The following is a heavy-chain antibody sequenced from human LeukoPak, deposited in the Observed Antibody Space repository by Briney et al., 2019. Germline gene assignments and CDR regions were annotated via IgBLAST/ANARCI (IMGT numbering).Heavy chain of an antibody. CDR2: IIPIFGTS. CDR1: GGTFSSYA. D-gene: IGHD5/OR15-5a*01. V-gene: IGHV1-69*13. Sequence: SVKVSCKASGGTFSSYAISWVRQAPGQGLEWMGGIIPIFGTSTYAQKFQGRVTITADESTNTAYMELSSLRPEDTAVYYCAREVPTVIVSATPNYGLAVWGQGTTVTVSS. CDR3: AREVPTVIVSATPNYGLAV. J-gene: IGHJ6*02.